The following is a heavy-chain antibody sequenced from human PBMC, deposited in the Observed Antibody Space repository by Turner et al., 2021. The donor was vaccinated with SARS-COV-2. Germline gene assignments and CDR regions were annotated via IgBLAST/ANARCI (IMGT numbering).Heavy chain of an antibody. CDR1: GCSISSSSYY. V-gene: IGHV4-39*01. CDR3: ARHWEVAAAAYLARFDP. CDR2: FYYRGST. J-gene: IGHJ5*02. Sequence: QLQLQESGPGLVNPSETLSLPGTVSGCSISSSSYYWGWIRPPPGKGLEWIGGFYYRGSTYSNPYIKSRATISQDTSKNNVSMKPSSVTAADTALYYCARHWEVAAAAYLARFDPWGQGTLVTVSS. D-gene: IGHD6-13*01.